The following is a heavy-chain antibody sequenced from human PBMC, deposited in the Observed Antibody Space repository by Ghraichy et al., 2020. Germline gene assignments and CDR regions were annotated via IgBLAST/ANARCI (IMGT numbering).Heavy chain of an antibody. D-gene: IGHD3-3*01. CDR1: GFTSPTSA. Sequence: SVKVSCRSSGFTSPTSAVQWVRQVRGQRPEWIGWTVLGSGNTKYAQKFQDRVTLTRDVSTSTAYMELRRLRSDDTAVYYCAVGTNYDLWRGSWLYYGMDVWGQGTTVTVSS. CDR3: AVGTNYDLWRGSWLYYGMDV. J-gene: IGHJ6*02. CDR2: TVLGSGNT. V-gene: IGHV1-58*01.